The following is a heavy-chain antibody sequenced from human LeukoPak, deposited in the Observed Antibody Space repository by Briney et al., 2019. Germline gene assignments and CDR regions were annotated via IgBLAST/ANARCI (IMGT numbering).Heavy chain of an antibody. D-gene: IGHD2-15*01. V-gene: IGHV1-69*04. Sequence: SVNVSCKASRGTFSSYAISWVRQAPGQGLEWMGRIIPILGIANYAQKFQGRVTITADKSTSTAYMELSSLRSEDTAVYYCAREIIPQGCSGGNCYSWFDPWGQGTLVTVSS. CDR2: IIPILGIA. CDR3: AREIIPQGCSGGNCYSWFDP. J-gene: IGHJ5*02. CDR1: RGTFSSYA.